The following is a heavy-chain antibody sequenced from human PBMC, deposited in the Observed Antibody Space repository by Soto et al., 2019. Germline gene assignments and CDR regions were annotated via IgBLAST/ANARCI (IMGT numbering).Heavy chain of an antibody. CDR3: ASGFPDYYDSSGYYDPAGLVDY. D-gene: IGHD3-22*01. Sequence: ASVKVSCKASGYTFTSYGISWVRQAPGQGLEWMGWISAYNGNTNYAQKLQGRATMTTDTSTSTAYMELRSLRSDDTAVYYCASGFPDYYDSSGYYDPAGLVDYWGQGTLVTVSS. J-gene: IGHJ4*02. CDR1: GYTFTSYG. CDR2: ISAYNGNT. V-gene: IGHV1-18*01.